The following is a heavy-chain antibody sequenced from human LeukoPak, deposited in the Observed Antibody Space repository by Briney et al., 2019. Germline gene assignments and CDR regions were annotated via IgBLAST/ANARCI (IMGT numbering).Heavy chain of an antibody. CDR3: ARVFARGGEISGSYYYY. D-gene: IGHD1-26*01. V-gene: IGHV1-69*05. J-gene: IGHJ4*02. CDR1: GGTFSSHA. Sequence: SVKVSCKASGGTFSSHAINWVRQAPGQGLEWMGGIIPIFGTANYAQKFQGRVTITTDESTSTAYMELTSLRSEDTAVYYCARVFARGGEISGSYYYYWGQGTLVTVSS. CDR2: IIPIFGTA.